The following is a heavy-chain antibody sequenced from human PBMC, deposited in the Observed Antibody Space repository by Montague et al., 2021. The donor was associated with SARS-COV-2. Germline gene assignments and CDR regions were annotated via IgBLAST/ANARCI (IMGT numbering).Heavy chain of an antibody. CDR3: AREREDYGADGGFDF. J-gene: IGHJ4*02. V-gene: IGHV3-48*02. Sequence: SLRLSCAASGFTFSSFNMNWVRQAPGKGLEWVSFISTSSSNIYYADSVRGRFTISRDKAKNSLYLQMNSLRDEDTAVYYCAREREDYGADGGFDFWGQGTLVTVSS. CDR1: GFTFSSFN. CDR2: ISTSSSNI. D-gene: IGHD3-16*01.